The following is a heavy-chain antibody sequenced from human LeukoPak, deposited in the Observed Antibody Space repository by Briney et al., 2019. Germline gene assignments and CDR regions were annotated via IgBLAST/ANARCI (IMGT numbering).Heavy chain of an antibody. CDR3: ARGIIYSSWMDV. J-gene: IGHJ6*02. CDR2: MNPNSGNT. Sequence: ASVKVSCKASGCTFTSYDINWVRQATGQGLEWMGWMNPNSGNTGYAQKFQGRVTMTRNTSISTAYMELSSLRSEDTAVYYCARGIIYSSWMDVWGQGTTVTVSS. CDR1: GCTFTSYD. V-gene: IGHV1-8*01. D-gene: IGHD6-6*01.